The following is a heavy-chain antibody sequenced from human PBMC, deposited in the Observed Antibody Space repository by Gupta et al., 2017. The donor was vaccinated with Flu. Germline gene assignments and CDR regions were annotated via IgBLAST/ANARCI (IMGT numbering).Heavy chain of an antibody. Sequence: EVQLVESGGGLVQPGRSLRLSCAASGFTFDDYAMHWVRQAPGKGLEWVSGISWNSGSIGYADAVKGRFTISRDNAKNSLYLKMNSLRAEDKALYYCAKDSEKQRVGATGAHYWGQGTLGHRLL. CDR3: AKDSEKQRVGATGAHY. CDR1: GFTFDDYA. J-gene: IGHJ4*02. D-gene: IGHD1-26*01. CDR2: ISWNSGSI. V-gene: IGHV3-9*01.